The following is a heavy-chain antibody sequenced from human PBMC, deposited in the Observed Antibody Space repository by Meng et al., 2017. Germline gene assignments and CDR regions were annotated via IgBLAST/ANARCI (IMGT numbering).Heavy chain of an antibody. D-gene: IGHD4-23*01. J-gene: IGHJ4*02. V-gene: IGHV1-69*06. CDR1: GGTFSSYA. CDR2: IIPIFGTA. CDR3: ARGVGYGGNSLYFDY. Sequence: QVQLGQSGAEVKKPGFSGEVSCKASGGTFSSYAISWVRQAPGQGLEWMGGIIPIFGTANYAQKFQGRVTITADKSTSTAYMELSSLRSEDTAVYYCARGVGYGGNSLYFDYWGQGTLVTVSS.